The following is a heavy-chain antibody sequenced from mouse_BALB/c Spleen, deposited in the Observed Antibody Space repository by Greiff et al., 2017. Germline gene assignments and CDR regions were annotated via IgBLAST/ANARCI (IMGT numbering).Heavy chain of an antibody. CDR1: GFTFSNYW. J-gene: IGHJ3*01. D-gene: IGHD3-1*01. CDR2: IRLKSNNYAT. CDR3: TRGLPWFAY. Sequence: EVKLMESGGGLVQPGGSMKLSCVASGFTFSNYWMNWVRQSPEKGLEWVAEIRLKSNNYATHYAESVKGRFTISRDDSKSSVYLQMNNLRAEDTGIYYCTRGLPWFAYWGQGTLVTVSA. V-gene: IGHV6-6*02.